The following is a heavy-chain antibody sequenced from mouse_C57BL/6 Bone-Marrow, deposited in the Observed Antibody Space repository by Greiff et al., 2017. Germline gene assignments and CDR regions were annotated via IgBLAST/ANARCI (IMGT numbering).Heavy chain of an antibody. V-gene: IGHV1-26*01. J-gene: IGHJ4*01. CDR2: INPNNGGT. CDR1: GYTFTDYY. D-gene: IGHD2-3*01. Sequence: VQLQQSGPELVKPGASVKISCTASGYTFTDYYMNWVKQSHGKSLEWIGDINPNNGGTSYNQKFKGKATLTVDKSSSTAYMELRSLTSEDSAVYYCARGWLPHYYAMDYWGQGTTVTVSS. CDR3: ARGWLPHYYAMDY.